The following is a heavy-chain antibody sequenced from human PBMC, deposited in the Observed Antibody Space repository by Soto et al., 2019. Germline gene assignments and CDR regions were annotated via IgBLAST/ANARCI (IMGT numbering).Heavy chain of an antibody. CDR2: IFHTGAT. V-gene: IGHV4-39*01. CDR1: VDSISSSSFY. D-gene: IGHD1-26*01. J-gene: IGHJ4*02. Sequence: PSETLSLTGTVSVDSISSSSFYWGWIRQPPGKGLEWIGHIFHTGATYQNPTLKSRLRMSVDTSKNQFSLNLSSVTATDTAVYYCARRRIVPTTNFDYWGQGTLVTVSS. CDR3: ARRRIVPTTNFDY.